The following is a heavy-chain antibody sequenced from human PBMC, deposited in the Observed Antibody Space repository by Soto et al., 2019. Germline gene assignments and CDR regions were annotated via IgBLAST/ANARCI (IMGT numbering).Heavy chain of an antibody. D-gene: IGHD3-3*01. CDR3: ARLPLRITVFGKVLGYSDS. CDR1: GGSFNDYA. J-gene: IGHJ4*02. V-gene: IGHV1-69*06. Sequence: QVQLVQSGAEVKTPGSSVTVSCTPSGGSFNDYAFSWVRQAPGQGLEWLGGIIPLFGTSDYSQYFRDRATITAVKSTSTVFLELRSLTSQDTAVYYCARLPLRITVFGKVLGYSDSWGQGSLITVSS. CDR2: IIPLFGTS.